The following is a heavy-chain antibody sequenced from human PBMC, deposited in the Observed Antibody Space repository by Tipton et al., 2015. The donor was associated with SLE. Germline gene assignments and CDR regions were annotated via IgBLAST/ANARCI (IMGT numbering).Heavy chain of an antibody. D-gene: IGHD3-22*01. J-gene: IGHJ4*02. Sequence: TLSLTCTVSSYSVSSGYFWGWIRQPPGKGLEWIGSIHQSGNTYFNPTLESRVAMSMDPAKNPVFLRLSSVTAADTATYYCARHDYDDNGYYLHYFDDWGQGTLVTVSS. CDR2: IHQSGNT. V-gene: IGHV4-38-2*02. CDR3: ARHDYDDNGYYLHYFDD. CDR1: SYSVSSGYF.